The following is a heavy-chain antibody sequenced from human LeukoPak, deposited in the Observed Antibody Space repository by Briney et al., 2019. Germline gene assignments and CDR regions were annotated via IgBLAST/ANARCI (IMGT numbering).Heavy chain of an antibody. D-gene: IGHD6-13*01. CDR1: GFTFSSYS. Sequence: PGGSLRLSCAASGFTFSSYSMNWVPQAPGKGLEWVSSISSSSSYIYYADSVKGRFTISRDNAKNSLYLQMNSLRAEDTAVYYCARAPLSSSPRPNWFDPWGQGTLVTVSS. J-gene: IGHJ5*02. V-gene: IGHV3-21*01. CDR3: ARAPLSSSPRPNWFDP. CDR2: ISSSSSYI.